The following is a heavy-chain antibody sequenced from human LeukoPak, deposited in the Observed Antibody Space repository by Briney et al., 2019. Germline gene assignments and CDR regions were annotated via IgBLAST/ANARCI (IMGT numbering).Heavy chain of an antibody. J-gene: IGHJ4*02. CDR3: ARGPYCSGGTCYSQHSDC. CDR2: ISAYNGNT. V-gene: IGHV1-18*01. CDR1: GYTFTRYG. D-gene: IGHD2-15*01. Sequence: ASVKVSCKASGYTFTRYGISWVRQAPGQGLEWMGWISAYNGNTNYAQKLQGRVTMTTDRSTSTAYMELRSLRSDDTAVYYCARGPYCSGGTCYSQHSDCWGQGTLVTVSS.